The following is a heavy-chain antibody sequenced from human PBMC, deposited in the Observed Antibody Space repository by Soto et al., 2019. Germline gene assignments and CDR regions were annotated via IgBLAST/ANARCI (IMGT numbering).Heavy chain of an antibody. CDR3: ARLSVYYGSGTYYYYYGMDV. Sequence: XESLKISCKGSGYSFTSSWIGWVRQIPGKGLEWMGIIYPGDSDTRYSPSFQGQVTISADKSISTAYLQWSSLKASDTAMYYCARLSVYYGSGTYYYYYGMDVWGQGTTVTVSS. V-gene: IGHV5-51*01. J-gene: IGHJ6*02. CDR1: GYSFTSSW. CDR2: IYPGDSDT. D-gene: IGHD3-10*01.